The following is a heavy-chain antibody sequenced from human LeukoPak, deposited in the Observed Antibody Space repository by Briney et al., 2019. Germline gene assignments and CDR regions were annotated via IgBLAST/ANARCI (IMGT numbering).Heavy chain of an antibody. CDR1: GFVFSDYS. CDR3: AKGPLVHFRGVIPYYFDY. V-gene: IGHV3-23*01. CDR2: VSNSGSST. Sequence: GGSLRLSCEASGFVFSDYSMNWVRQAPGKGLEWVSYVSNSGSSTYYADSVKGRFTISRDNSKNTLYLQMNSLRAEDTAVYYCAKGPLVHFRGVIPYYFDYWGQGTLVTVSS. J-gene: IGHJ4*02. D-gene: IGHD3-10*01.